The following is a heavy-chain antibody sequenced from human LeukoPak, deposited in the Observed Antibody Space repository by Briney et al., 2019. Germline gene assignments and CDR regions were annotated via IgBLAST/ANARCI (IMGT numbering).Heavy chain of an antibody. CDR1: GFSFSNHG. Sequence: GGSLKLSCAASGFSFSNHGMHWVRQAPGKGLEWVAFLRFDGSNKYYADSVQGRFTISRDNSKNTLYLQMNSLRAEDTAVYYCAKGVVYYYDSSGYTGGYMDVWGKGTTVTVSS. CDR2: LRFDGSNK. J-gene: IGHJ6*03. V-gene: IGHV3-30*02. CDR3: AKGVVYYYDSSGYTGGYMDV. D-gene: IGHD3-22*01.